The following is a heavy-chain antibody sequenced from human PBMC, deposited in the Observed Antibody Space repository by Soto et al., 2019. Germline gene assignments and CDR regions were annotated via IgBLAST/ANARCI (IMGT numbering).Heavy chain of an antibody. V-gene: IGHV4-30-2*01. CDR2: ISHSGAT. CDR1: GGSISSGAYS. Sequence: QLQLQESGSGLVKPSQTLSLTCTVSGGSISSGAYSWSWIRQPPGKGLEWIGYISHSGATYYNPSLKSRVAISGDKSKNQFSLNLSSVTAADTAMYYCARAGGYQLLRGAFDVWGQGTMVTVSS. J-gene: IGHJ3*01. D-gene: IGHD1-26*01. CDR3: ARAGGYQLLRGAFDV.